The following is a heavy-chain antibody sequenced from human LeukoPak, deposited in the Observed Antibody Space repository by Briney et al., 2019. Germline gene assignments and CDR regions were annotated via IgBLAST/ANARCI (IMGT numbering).Heavy chain of an antibody. CDR2: IKQDGSEK. V-gene: IGHV3-7*01. D-gene: IGHD4-11*01. J-gene: IGHJ5*02. CDR3: ARFSLGALHPRFDP. CDR1: GFTFSSYW. Sequence: GGSLRLSCAASGFTFSSYWMSWVRQAPGRGREWVAYIKQDGSEKYYVDSVKGGFTISRDKAKNSLYLQMNSLRAEGTAVYYFARFSLGALHPRFDPWGQGTLVTVSS.